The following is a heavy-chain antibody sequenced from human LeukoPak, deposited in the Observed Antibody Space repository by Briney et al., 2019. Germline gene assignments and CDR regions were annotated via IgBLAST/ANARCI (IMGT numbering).Heavy chain of an antibody. V-gene: IGHV4-34*09. CDR2: INHSGST. D-gene: IGHD3-3*01. J-gene: IGHJ4*02. Sequence: SETLSLTCAVYGGSFSGYYWSWIRQPPGKGLEWIGEINHSGSTNYNPSLKSRVTISVDTSKNQFSLKLSSVTAADTAVYYCARVGTIFGGFFDYWGQGTLVTVSS. CDR1: GGSFSGYY. CDR3: ARVGTIFGGFFDY.